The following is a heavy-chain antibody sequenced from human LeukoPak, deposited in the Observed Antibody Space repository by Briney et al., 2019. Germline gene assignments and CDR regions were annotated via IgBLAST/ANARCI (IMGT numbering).Heavy chain of an antibody. D-gene: IGHD3-16*01. V-gene: IGHV3-30-3*01. CDR3: ARDMMAIDY. CDR1: GFTFSSYA. J-gene: IGHJ4*02. CDR2: ISYDGSNK. Sequence: GGSLRLSCAASGFTFSSYAMHWVRQAPGKGLEWVAVISYDGSNKYYADSVKGRFTISRDNSKNTLYLQMNSLRAEDAAVHYCARDMMAIDYWGQGTLVTVSS.